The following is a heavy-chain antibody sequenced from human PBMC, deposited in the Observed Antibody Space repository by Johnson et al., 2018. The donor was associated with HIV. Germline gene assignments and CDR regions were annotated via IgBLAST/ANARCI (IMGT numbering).Heavy chain of an antibody. J-gene: IGHJ3*02. V-gene: IGHV3-9*01. D-gene: IGHD2-15*01. CDR2: ISWNSGSI. CDR1: GFTFSSYA. Sequence: VQLVESGGGVVQPGRSLRLSCAASGFTFSSYAMHWVRQAPGKGLEWVSGISWNSGSIGYADSVKGRFTISRDNAKNSLYLQMNSLRAEDTALYYCAKTVAATTDAFDIWGQGTMVTVSS. CDR3: AKTVAATTDAFDI.